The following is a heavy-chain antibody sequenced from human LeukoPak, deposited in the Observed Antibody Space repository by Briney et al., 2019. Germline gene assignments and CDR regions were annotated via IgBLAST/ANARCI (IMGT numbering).Heavy chain of an antibody. J-gene: IGHJ3*02. CDR2: IIPIFGTA. V-gene: IGHV1-69*13. Sequence: VASVKVSCKASGGTFSSYAISWVRQAPGQGLEWMGGIIPIFGTANYAQKFQGRVTITADESTSTAYMELSSLRSEDTAVYYCARTMTTVTTSDAFDIWGQGTMVTVSS. D-gene: IGHD4-17*01. CDR3: ARTMTTVTTSDAFDI. CDR1: GGTFSSYA.